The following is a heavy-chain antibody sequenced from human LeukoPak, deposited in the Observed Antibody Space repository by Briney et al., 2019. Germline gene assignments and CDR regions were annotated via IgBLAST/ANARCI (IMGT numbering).Heavy chain of an antibody. CDR3: ARAETYYDFWSGYFDY. D-gene: IGHD3-3*01. Sequence: GGSLRLSCAASGFTFSDYYMSWIRQAPGKGLEWVSYISSSGSTIYYADSVKGRFTISRDNAKNSLYLQMNSLRAEDTAVYYCARAETYYDFWSGYFDYWGQGTLVTVSS. V-gene: IGHV3-11*04. CDR1: GFTFSDYY. J-gene: IGHJ4*02. CDR2: ISSSGSTI.